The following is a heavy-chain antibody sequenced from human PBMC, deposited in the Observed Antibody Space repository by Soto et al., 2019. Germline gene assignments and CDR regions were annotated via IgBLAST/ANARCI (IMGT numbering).Heavy chain of an antibody. CDR2: ISGSGGST. D-gene: IGHD2-8*01. Sequence: PGGSLRLSCAASGFTFSSYAMSWVRQAPGKGLEWVSAISGSGGSTYYADSVKGRFTISRDNSKNTLYLQMNSLRAEDAAVYYCARGCTVSIPRNWFDPWGQGNLVTVSS. CDR3: ARGCTVSIPRNWFDP. V-gene: IGHV3-23*01. CDR1: GFTFSSYA. J-gene: IGHJ5*02.